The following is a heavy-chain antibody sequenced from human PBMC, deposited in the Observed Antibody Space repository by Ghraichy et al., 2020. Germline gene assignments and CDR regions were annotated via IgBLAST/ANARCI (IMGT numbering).Heavy chain of an antibody. J-gene: IGHJ6*03. V-gene: IGHV3-7*03. CDR1: GFTFSSFW. CDR2: IKQGGSEK. Sequence: GESLNISCAASGFTFSSFWMTWVRQAPGKGLEWVANIKQGGSEKYYVDSVKGRFTISRDNAKNSLYLQMNTLRAEDTAVYYCARVAGYYFMDVWGKGTTVTVSS. CDR3: ARVAGYYFMDV.